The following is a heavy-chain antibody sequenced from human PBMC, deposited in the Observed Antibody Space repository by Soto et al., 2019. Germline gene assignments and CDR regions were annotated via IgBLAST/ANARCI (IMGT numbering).Heavy chain of an antibody. J-gene: IGHJ4*02. Sequence: GGSLRLSCAASGFTFSSYAMSWVRQAPGKGLEWVSAISGSGGSTYYADSVKGRFTISRDNSKNTLYLQMNSLRAEDTAVYYCAKDKLRDSSGYPFDYWGQGTLVTVSS. CDR3: AKDKLRDSSGYPFDY. CDR2: ISGSGGST. CDR1: GFTFSSYA. D-gene: IGHD3-22*01. V-gene: IGHV3-23*01.